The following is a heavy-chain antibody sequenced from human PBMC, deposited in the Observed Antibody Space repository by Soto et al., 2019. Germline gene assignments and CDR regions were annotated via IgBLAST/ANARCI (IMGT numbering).Heavy chain of an antibody. Sequence: SETLSLTCTVSGGSISSSSYYWGWIRQPPGKGLEWIGSIYYSGSTYYNPSLKSRVTISVDTSKNQFSLKPSSVTAADTAVYYCARHEVRGVIIRVFEYWGQGTLVTVSS. CDR2: IYYSGST. CDR3: ARHEVRGVIIRVFEY. J-gene: IGHJ4*02. V-gene: IGHV4-39*01. CDR1: GGSISSSSYY. D-gene: IGHD3-10*01.